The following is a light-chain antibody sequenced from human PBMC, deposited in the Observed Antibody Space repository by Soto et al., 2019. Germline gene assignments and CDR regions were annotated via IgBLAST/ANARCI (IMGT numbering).Light chain of an antibody. CDR2: LGS. J-gene: IGKJ4*01. Sequence: DFVMTQSPLSLPVTPGEPASISCRSRQSLLYSNGYNYLDWYLQKPGQSPQLLVYLGSNRASGVPDRFSGSGSGTDFVLKISRVEAEDVGVYYCMQTLQTPLTFGGGTKVEIK. V-gene: IGKV2-28*01. CDR3: MQTLQTPLT. CDR1: QSLLYSNGYNY.